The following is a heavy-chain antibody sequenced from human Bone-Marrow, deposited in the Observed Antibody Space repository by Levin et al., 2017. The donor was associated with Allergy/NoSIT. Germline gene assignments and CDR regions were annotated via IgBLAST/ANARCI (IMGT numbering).Heavy chain of an antibody. Sequence: GGSLRLSCAASGFTFSSYAMSWVRQAPGKGLEWVSGISGSGGSTYYADSVKGRFTISRDNSKNTLYLQMNSLRAEDTAVYYCAKEGEYCSGGSCDIWRYFDLWGRGTLVTVSS. CDR3: AKEGEYCSGGSCDIWRYFDL. V-gene: IGHV3-23*01. D-gene: IGHD2-15*01. CDR2: ISGSGGST. CDR1: GFTFSSYA. J-gene: IGHJ2*01.